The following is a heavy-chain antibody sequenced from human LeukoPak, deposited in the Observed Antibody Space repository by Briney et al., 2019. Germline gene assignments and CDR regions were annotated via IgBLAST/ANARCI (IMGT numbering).Heavy chain of an antibody. D-gene: IGHD1-26*01. V-gene: IGHV4-59*12. CDR3: VRGVGGEYFYFDR. Sequence: SETLSLTCTVSGGSIRSYYWSWIRQPPGKGLEWIGYIYYSGVTNYNPSLKSRVTFSVDTSKSQFSLRLRSVTAADTAVYYCVRGVGGEYFYFDRWGQGALVTVSA. CDR2: IYYSGVT. J-gene: IGHJ4*02. CDR1: GGSIRSYY.